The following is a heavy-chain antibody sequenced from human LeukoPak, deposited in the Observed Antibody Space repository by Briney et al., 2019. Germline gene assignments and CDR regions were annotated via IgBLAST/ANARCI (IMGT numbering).Heavy chain of an antibody. D-gene: IGHD1-26*01. CDR1: GFTFSSYS. CDR3: ARVAGATASAVDY. CDR2: ISSSSSYI. V-gene: IGHV3-21*01. Sequence: PGGSLRLSCAASGFTFSSYSMNWVRQAPGKGLEWVSSISSSSSYIYYADSVKGRFTISRDNAKNSLYLQMNSLRAEDTAVYYCARVAGATASAVDYWGQGTLVTVSS. J-gene: IGHJ4*02.